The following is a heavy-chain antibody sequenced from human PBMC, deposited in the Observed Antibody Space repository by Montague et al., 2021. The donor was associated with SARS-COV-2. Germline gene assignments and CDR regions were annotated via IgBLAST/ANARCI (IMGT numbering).Heavy chain of an antibody. V-gene: IGHV4-61*02. CDR2: IYTSGST. J-gene: IGHJ5*02. Sequence: TLSLTCTVSGGSISSGSYYWSWIRQPAGKGLEWIGRIYTSGSTNYNPSLKSRVTISVDTSMNQFSLKLSSVTAADTAVYYCARGYDFVWGSYRYLHWFDPWGQGTLVTVSS. D-gene: IGHD3-16*02. CDR3: ARGYDFVWGSYRYLHWFDP. CDR1: GGSISSGSYY.